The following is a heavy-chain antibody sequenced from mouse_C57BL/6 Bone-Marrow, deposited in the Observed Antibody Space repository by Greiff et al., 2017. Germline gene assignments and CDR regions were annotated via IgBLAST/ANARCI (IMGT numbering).Heavy chain of an antibody. CDR2: INPNNGGT. D-gene: IGHD6-2*01. Sequence: VQLKHSGPELVKPGASVKISCKASGYTFTDYYMNWVKQSHGKSLEWIGDINPNNGGTSYNQKFKGKATLTVDKSSSTAYMELRSLTSEDSAVYYCARVSGTWFAYWGQGTLVTVSA. CDR1: GYTFTDYY. CDR3: ARVSGTWFAY. V-gene: IGHV1-26*01. J-gene: IGHJ3*01.